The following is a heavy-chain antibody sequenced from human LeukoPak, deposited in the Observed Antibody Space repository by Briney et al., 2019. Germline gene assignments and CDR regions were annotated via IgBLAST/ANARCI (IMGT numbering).Heavy chain of an antibody. CDR2: ISSSGSTT. D-gene: IGHD2-2*01. Sequence: GGSLRLSCAASGFTFSSYTINWVRQAPGRGLEWVPYISSSGSTTYYADSVKGRFTISRDNAKNSLYVQMNSLRAEDTAVYYCAMRGDILVIPATYMFDYWGRGTLVTVSS. CDR1: GFTFSSYT. CDR3: AMRGDILVIPATYMFDY. V-gene: IGHV3-48*01. J-gene: IGHJ4*02.